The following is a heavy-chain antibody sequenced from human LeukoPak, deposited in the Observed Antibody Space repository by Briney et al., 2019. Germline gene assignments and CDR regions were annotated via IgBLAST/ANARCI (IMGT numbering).Heavy chain of an antibody. V-gene: IGHV3-48*04. D-gene: IGHD4-11*01. CDR3: ARVPHDYSDYVAY. CDR2: ISFSSTTI. CDR1: GFSFDTYS. J-gene: IGHJ4*02. Sequence: GGSLRLSCAASGFSFDTYSMNWFRKAPGKGLEWVAYISFSSTTIFYADFVKGRFTISRDNAQNSLYLQMSSLRAEDTAVYYCARVPHDYSDYVAYWGQGTLVTVSS.